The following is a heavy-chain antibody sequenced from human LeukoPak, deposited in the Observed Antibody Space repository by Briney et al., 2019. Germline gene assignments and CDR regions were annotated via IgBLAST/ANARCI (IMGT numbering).Heavy chain of an antibody. Sequence: KASETPSLTCTVSGGSTSSYYWSWIRQPPGKGLEWIGYIYYSGSSNYNPSLKSRVTMLVDTSKNQFSLKLNSVTAADTAVYYCARHGTIAAAGYFDYWGQGSLVTVSS. J-gene: IGHJ4*02. V-gene: IGHV4-59*01. CDR3: ARHGTIAAAGYFDY. D-gene: IGHD6-13*01. CDR1: GGSTSSYY. CDR2: IYYSGSS.